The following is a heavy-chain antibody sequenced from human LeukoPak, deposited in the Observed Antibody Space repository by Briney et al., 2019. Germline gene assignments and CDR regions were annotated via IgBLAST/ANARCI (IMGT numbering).Heavy chain of an antibody. D-gene: IGHD1-14*01. Sequence: SETLSLTCAVYGGSFSEYYWSWVRQPPGKGLGWIGEISPSGLTNHNPSLKSRVTISTDTSKNQFSLKLSSVTAADTAVYYCAGDHYLALKYWGHGLLVTVSS. J-gene: IGHJ4*01. CDR3: AGDHYLALKY. CDR1: GGSFSEYY. V-gene: IGHV4-34*01. CDR2: ISPSGLT.